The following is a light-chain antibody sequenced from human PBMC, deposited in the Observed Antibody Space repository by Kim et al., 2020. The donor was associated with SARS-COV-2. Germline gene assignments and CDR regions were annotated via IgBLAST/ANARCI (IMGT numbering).Light chain of an antibody. CDR3: HQYGSSPQT. CDR2: GAS. CDR1: QSVPSNY. J-gene: IGKJ1*01. V-gene: IGKV3-20*01. Sequence: EIVLTQSPGTLSLSPGERATLSCRASQSVPSNYLAWYQQQPGQTPRLFIYGASSRATGIPDRFSASGSGTDFTLTISRLEPEDFAVYYCHQYGSSPQTFGQGTKVDIK.